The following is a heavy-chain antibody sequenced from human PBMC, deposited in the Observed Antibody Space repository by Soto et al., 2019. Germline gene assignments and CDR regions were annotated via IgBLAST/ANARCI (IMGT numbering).Heavy chain of an antibody. Sequence: ASVKVSCKASGGTFSSYAISWVRQAPGQGLEWMGGIIPIFGTANYAQKFQGRVTITADESTSTAYMELSSLRSEDTAVYYCARATYYDILTGYSTIRWYFDYWGQGTLVTVS. V-gene: IGHV1-69*13. CDR2: IIPIFGTA. J-gene: IGHJ4*02. D-gene: IGHD3-9*01. CDR1: GGTFSSYA. CDR3: ARATYYDILTGYSTIRWYFDY.